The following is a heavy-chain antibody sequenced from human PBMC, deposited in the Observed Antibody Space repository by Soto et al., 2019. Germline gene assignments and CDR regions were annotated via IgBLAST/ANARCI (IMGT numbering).Heavy chain of an antibody. Sequence: SETLSLTCTVSGGSISNSDYYWGWMRQPPEKGLEWIGSFYFGGTTYYNPSLRSRVSISEDTSRNQFSVTLNSVTAADTAVYYCTTSTTSGEVTPDYWGQGALVTVSS. J-gene: IGHJ4*02. CDR3: TTSTTSGEVTPDY. CDR2: FYFGGTT. D-gene: IGHD2-21*02. CDR1: GGSISNSDYY. V-gene: IGHV4-39*01.